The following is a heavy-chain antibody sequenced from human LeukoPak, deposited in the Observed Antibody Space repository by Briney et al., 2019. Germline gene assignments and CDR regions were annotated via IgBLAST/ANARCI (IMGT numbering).Heavy chain of an antibody. V-gene: IGHV4-34*01. Sequence: SETLSLTCAVYGGSFSGYYWSWIRHPPGEGLEWIGEINHSGSTNYNPSLKSRVTISVDTSKNQFSLKLSSVTAADTAVYYCARGNSSGWFARYYYYGMDVWGQGTTVTVSS. CDR1: GGSFSGYY. D-gene: IGHD6-19*01. J-gene: IGHJ6*02. CDR3: ARGNSSGWFARYYYYGMDV. CDR2: INHSGST.